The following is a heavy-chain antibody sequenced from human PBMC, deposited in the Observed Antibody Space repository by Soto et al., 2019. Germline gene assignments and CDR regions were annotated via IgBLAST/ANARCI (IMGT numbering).Heavy chain of an antibody. D-gene: IGHD2-21*02. CDR1: GFTFSSYA. CDR3: VSLHIVVVTAIPESDY. J-gene: IGHJ4*02. V-gene: IGHV3-30-3*01. CDR2: ISYDGSNK. Sequence: QVQLVESGGGVVQPGRSLRLSCAASGFTFSSYAMHWVRQAPGKGLEWVAVISYDGSNKYYADSVKGRFTISRDNSKNTLYLQMNSLRAEDTAVYYCVSLHIVVVTAIPESDYWGQGTLVTVSS.